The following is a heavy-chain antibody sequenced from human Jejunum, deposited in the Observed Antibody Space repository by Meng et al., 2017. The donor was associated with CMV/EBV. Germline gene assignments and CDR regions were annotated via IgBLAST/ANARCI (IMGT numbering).Heavy chain of an antibody. D-gene: IGHD6-13*01. CDR2: ISRYNGNT. J-gene: IGHJ5*02. CDR1: AYTVTSYR. CDR3: WASSHSWYLNCSDP. V-gene: IGHV1-18*01. Sequence: VPYGAELTLAGAAAEVSSKVAAYTVTSYRNSWPRRAPGQGLEWMRWISRYNGNTDSAQKLQARVIMTTDTSASTVYMELRSLRSDDTLVYYCWASSHSWYLNCSDPWGQGTLVTVSS.